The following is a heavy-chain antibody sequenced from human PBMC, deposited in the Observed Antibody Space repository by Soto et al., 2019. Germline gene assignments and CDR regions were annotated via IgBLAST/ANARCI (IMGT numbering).Heavy chain of an antibody. J-gene: IGHJ4*02. D-gene: IGHD3-3*02. Sequence: LRLSCAVSGFIFSNFGMHWVRHTPGKGLEWVAVIWYDGSYKYYGDSVKGRFTISRDDSKNTFYLQMSSLRAEDTAVYYGAKDVNPGIYYFDYWGQGTLVTVSS. V-gene: IGHV3-33*06. CDR3: AKDVNPGIYYFDY. CDR2: IWYDGSYK. CDR1: GFIFSNFG.